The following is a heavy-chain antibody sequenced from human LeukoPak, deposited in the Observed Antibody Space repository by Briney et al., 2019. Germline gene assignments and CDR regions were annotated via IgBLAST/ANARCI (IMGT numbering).Heavy chain of an antibody. J-gene: IGHJ4*02. Sequence: TGGSLRLSCAASGFTFDDYTMHWVRQAPGKGLEWVSLISWDGDSTYYADSVKGRFTISRSNSKNSLYLQMNSLRTEATALYYCAKARGSGYYYSHFDYWGQGTLVTVSS. D-gene: IGHD3-22*01. CDR3: AKARGSGYYYSHFDY. CDR2: ISWDGDST. V-gene: IGHV3-43*01. CDR1: GFTFDDYT.